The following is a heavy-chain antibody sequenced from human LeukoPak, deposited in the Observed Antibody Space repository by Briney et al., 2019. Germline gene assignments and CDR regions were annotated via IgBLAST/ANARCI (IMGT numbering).Heavy chain of an antibody. CDR1: GGSISSGGYS. J-gene: IGHJ4*02. Sequence: SETLSLTCAVSGGSISSGGYSWSWIRQPPGKGLEWNGYIYHSGSTYYNPSLKSRVTISVDRSKNQFSLKLSSVTAADTAVYYCAGALLLYGSGQYYFDYWGQGTLVTVSS. D-gene: IGHD3-10*01. V-gene: IGHV4-30-2*01. CDR3: AGALLLYGSGQYYFDY. CDR2: IYHSGST.